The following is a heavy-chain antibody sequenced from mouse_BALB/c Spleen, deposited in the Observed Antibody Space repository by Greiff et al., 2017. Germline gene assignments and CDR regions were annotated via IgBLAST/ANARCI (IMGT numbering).Heavy chain of an antibody. D-gene: IGHD3-3*01. Sequence: VQLKESGPELVKPGASVKMSCKASGYTFTDYYMDWVKQSHGESFEWIGRVNPYNGGTSYNQKFKGKATLTVDKSSSTAYMELNSLTSEDSAVYYCARWGGTHAMDYWGQGTSVTVSS. J-gene: IGHJ4*01. CDR1: GYTFTDYY. CDR3: ARWGGTHAMDY. CDR2: VNPYNGGT. V-gene: IGHV1-19*01.